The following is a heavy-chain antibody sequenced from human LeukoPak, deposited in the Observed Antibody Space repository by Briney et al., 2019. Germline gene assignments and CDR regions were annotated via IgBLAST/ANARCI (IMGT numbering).Heavy chain of an antibody. CDR3: AKDRLLWFGESEYFQH. CDR2: IRYDGSNK. Sequence: GGSLRLSCAASGFTFSSYGMHWVRQAPGKGLEWVAFIRYDGSNKYYADSVKGRFTISRDNSKNTLYLQMNSLRAEDTAVYYCAKDRLLWFGESEYFQHWGQGTLVTVSS. D-gene: IGHD3-10*01. J-gene: IGHJ1*01. V-gene: IGHV3-30*02. CDR1: GFTFSSYG.